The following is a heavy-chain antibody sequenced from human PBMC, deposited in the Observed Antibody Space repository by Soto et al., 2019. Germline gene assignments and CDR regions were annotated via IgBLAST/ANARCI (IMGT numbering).Heavy chain of an antibody. V-gene: IGHV1-3*01. CDR3: ARERGELPAINGTTNNCFDP. Sequence: ASVKVSCKASGYTFTSYAMHWVRQAPGQRLEWMGWINAGNGNTKYSQKFQGRVTITRDTSASTAYMELSSLRSEDTAVYYCARERGELPAINGTTNNCFDPWGQGTLVTVSS. D-gene: IGHD1-7*01. CDR1: GYTFTSYA. J-gene: IGHJ5*02. CDR2: INAGNGNT.